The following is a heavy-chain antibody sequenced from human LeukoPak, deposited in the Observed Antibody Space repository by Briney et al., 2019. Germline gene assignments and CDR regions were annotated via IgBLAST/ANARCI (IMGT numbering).Heavy chain of an antibody. J-gene: IGHJ4*02. CDR3: ARALAAAGTEAVY. CDR2: ISYDGSNK. CDR1: GFTFSSYG. D-gene: IGHD6-13*01. V-gene: IGHV3-30*03. Sequence: PRRSLRLSCAASGFTFSSYGMHWVRQAPGKGLEWVAVISYDGSNKYYADSVKGRFTISRDNSKNTLYLQMNSLRAEDTAVYYCARALAAAGTEAVYWGQGTLVTVSS.